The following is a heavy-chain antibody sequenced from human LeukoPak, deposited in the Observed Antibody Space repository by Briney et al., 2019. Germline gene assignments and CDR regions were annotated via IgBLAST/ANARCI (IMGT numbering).Heavy chain of an antibody. V-gene: IGHV4-4*07. CDR3: ARVRATGTGSAFDP. J-gene: IGHJ5*02. CDR2: IYTSGST. Sequence: PSETLSLTCTVSGGSISSYYWSWIRQPAGKGLKWIGRIYTSGSTNYNPSLKSRVTMSVDTSKNQFSLKLSSVTAADTAVYYCARVRATGTGSAFDPWGQGTLVTVSS. CDR1: GGSISSYY. D-gene: IGHD1-1*01.